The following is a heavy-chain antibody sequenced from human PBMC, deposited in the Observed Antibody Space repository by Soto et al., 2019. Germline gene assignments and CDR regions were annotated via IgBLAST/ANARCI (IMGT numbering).Heavy chain of an antibody. CDR1: GGTFSSYA. V-gene: IGHV1-69*01. CDR3: ARSQGSSTSLEIYYYYYYGMDV. CDR2: IIPISGTA. D-gene: IGHD2-2*01. J-gene: IGHJ6*02. Sequence: QVQLVQSGAEVKKPGSSVKVSCKASGGTFSSYAISWVRQAPGQGLEWMGGIIPISGTANYAQKFQGRVTCSADEATSTAYMELSSLRSEDTAVYYCARSQGSSTSLEIYYYYYYGMDVWGQGTTVTVSS.